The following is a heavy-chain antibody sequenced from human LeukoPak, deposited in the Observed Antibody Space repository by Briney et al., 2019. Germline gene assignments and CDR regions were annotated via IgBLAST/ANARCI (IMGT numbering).Heavy chain of an antibody. CDR1: GGSISSSSYY. J-gene: IGHJ5*02. CDR2: IYYSGST. CDR3: ARHGGIVVVPAAIVDGGEFDP. Sequence: PSETLSLTCTVSGGSISSSSYYWGWIRQPPGKGLEWIGSIYYSGSTYYNPSLKSRVTISVDTSKNQFSLKLSSVTAADTAVYYCARHGGIVVVPAAIVDGGEFDPWGQGTLVTVSS. V-gene: IGHV4-39*01. D-gene: IGHD2-2*01.